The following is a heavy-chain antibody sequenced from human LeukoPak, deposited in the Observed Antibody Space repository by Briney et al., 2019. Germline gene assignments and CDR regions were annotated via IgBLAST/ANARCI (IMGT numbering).Heavy chain of an antibody. CDR3: ARDSVPRDSSGYYSAFDI. V-gene: IGHV3-23*01. CDR2: ISGSGGST. Sequence: GGSLRLSCAASGFTFSSYAMSWVRQAPGKGLEWVSAISGSGGSTYYADSVKGRFTISRDNSKNTLYLQMNSLRAEDTAVYYCARDSVPRDSSGYYSAFDIWGQGTMVTVSS. D-gene: IGHD3-22*01. J-gene: IGHJ3*02. CDR1: GFTFSSYA.